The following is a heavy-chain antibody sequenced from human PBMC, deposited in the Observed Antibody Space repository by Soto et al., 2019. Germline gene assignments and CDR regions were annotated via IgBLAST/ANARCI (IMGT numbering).Heavy chain of an antibody. J-gene: IGHJ4*02. CDR3: ARAPMYQLLPLYFDY. CDR1: GGSISSGDYY. Sequence: ASETLSLTCTVSGGSISSGDYYWSWIRQPPGKGLEWIGYIYYSGSTYYNPSLKSRVTISVDTSKNQFSLKLSSVTAADTAVYYCARAPMYQLLPLYFDYWGQGTLVTVSS. V-gene: IGHV4-30-4*01. CDR2: IYYSGST. D-gene: IGHD2-2*01.